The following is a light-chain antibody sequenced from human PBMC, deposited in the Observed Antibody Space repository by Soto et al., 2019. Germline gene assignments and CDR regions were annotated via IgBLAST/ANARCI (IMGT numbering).Light chain of an antibody. V-gene: IGKV1-39*01. Sequence: DIQMTQSPSSLSASVGGSVTITCRASQSIGTYLNWYQQESGRAPKLLICAASSLQSGVPSRFSGSGSGVNFTLSVSNLQPGDFVTYYCQQTFSVPPTFGGGTKVDLK. CDR2: AAS. J-gene: IGKJ4*01. CDR3: QQTFSVPPT. CDR1: QSIGTY.